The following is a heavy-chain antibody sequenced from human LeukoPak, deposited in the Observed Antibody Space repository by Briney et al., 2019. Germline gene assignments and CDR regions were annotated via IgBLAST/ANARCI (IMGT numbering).Heavy chain of an antibody. V-gene: IGHV4-59*01. CDR1: GGSISSYY. Sequence: SETLSLTCTVSGGSISSYYWSWIRQPPGKGLEWIGYIYYSGSTNYNPSLKSRVTISVDTSKNQFSLKLSSVTAADTAVYYCASGYCGGDCNFDYWGQGTPVTVSS. D-gene: IGHD2-21*02. CDR2: IYYSGST. J-gene: IGHJ4*02. CDR3: ASGYCGGDCNFDY.